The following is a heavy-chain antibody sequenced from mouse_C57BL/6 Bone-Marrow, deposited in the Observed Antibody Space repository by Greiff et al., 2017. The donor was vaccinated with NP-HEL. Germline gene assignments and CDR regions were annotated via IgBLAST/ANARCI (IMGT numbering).Heavy chain of an antibody. Sequence: VQLQQSGAELVRPGASVKLSCTASGFNIKNTYMHWVKQRPEQGLEWIGRIDPANGNTKYAPKFQGKATITADTSSNTAYLQLSSLTSEDTAIYYCARGGYDGYYFPYYFDYWGQGTTLTVSS. CDR3: ARGGYDGYYFPYYFDY. CDR2: IDPANGNT. J-gene: IGHJ2*01. D-gene: IGHD2-3*01. CDR1: GFNIKNTY. V-gene: IGHV14-3*01.